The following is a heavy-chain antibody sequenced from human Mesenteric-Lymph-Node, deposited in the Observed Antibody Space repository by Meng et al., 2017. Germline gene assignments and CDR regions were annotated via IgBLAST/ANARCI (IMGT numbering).Heavy chain of an antibody. D-gene: IGHD3-10*01. J-gene: IGHJ4*02. V-gene: IGHV5-51*01. Sequence: GESLKISCKGSGYSFTSYWIGWVRQTPGKGLEWMGIIYPGDSDTRYSPSFQGQVTISVDKSLSTAYLQWSSLKASDTAMYYCARQAGWDYYGSGSYCFDYWGQGTLVTVSS. CDR1: GYSFTSYW. CDR3: ARQAGWDYYGSGSYCFDY. CDR2: IYPGDSDT.